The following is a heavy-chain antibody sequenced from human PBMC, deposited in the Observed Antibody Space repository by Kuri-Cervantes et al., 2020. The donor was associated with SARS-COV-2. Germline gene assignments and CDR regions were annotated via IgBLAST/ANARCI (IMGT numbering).Heavy chain of an antibody. V-gene: IGHV3-30*18. D-gene: IGHD6-19*01. CDR2: VSYDGSNK. Sequence: GESLKISCAASGITFSDAWMRWVRQAPGKGLEWVAVVSYDGSNKYYADSVKGRFTISRDNSKNTLYLQMNSQRAEATAVYYCAKDEDSSGWWRAFDIWGQGTMVTVSS. J-gene: IGHJ3*02. CDR1: GITFSDAW. CDR3: AKDEDSSGWWRAFDI.